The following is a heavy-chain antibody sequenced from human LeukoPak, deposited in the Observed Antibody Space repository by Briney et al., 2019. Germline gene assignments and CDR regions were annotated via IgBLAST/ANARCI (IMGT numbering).Heavy chain of an antibody. J-gene: IGHJ4*02. CDR2: INPNSGGT. Sequence: ASVKVSCKACGDTFTGYDMHGGRQAPGQGGEWMGRINPNSGGTNYAQKFQGRVTMTRDTSISTAYMELSRLRSDDTAVYYCARAARIVVVPAALFYWGQGTLVTVSS. D-gene: IGHD2-2*01. CDR3: ARAARIVVVPAALFY. CDR1: GDTFTGYD. V-gene: IGHV1-2*06.